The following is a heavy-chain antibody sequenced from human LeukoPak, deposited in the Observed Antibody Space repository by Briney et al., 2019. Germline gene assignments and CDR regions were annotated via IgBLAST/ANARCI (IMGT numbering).Heavy chain of an antibody. Sequence: ASVKVSCKASGYTFTTYAMNWVRQAPGQGLEWMGWINPNSGGTNYAQKFQGRVTMTRDTSISTAYMELSRLRSDDTAVYYCARDCSGGSCPFDAFDIWGQGTMVTVSS. CDR2: INPNSGGT. CDR1: GYTFTTYA. CDR3: ARDCSGGSCPFDAFDI. D-gene: IGHD2-15*01. V-gene: IGHV1-2*02. J-gene: IGHJ3*02.